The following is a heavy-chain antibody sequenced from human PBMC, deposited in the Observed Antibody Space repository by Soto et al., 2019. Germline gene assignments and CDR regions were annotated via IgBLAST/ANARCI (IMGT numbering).Heavy chain of an antibody. J-gene: IGHJ5*02. V-gene: IGHV4-39*01. Sequence: SETLSLTCTVSGGSISSVDYYWSWIRQPPGKGLEWIGTLYYSGNTYYNPSLKSRVTISVDTSKNQFSLKLSSVTAADTAVYYCATRQGGSYNWFDPWGQGTLVTVSS. CDR3: ATRQGGSYNWFDP. D-gene: IGHD2-15*01. CDR2: LYYSGNT. CDR1: GGSISSVDYY.